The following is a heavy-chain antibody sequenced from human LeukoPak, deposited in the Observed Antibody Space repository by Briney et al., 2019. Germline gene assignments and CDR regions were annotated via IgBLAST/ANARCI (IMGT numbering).Heavy chain of an antibody. V-gene: IGHV3-7*01. J-gene: IGHJ4*02. Sequence: TGGSLRLSCAASGFTFSSYWMTWVRQAPGKGLEWVANIKQDGSEKYYVDSVKGRFTISRDNAKNSMYLQMNSLRDEDTAVYYCARGILTGVDYSDYWGQGTLVTVSS. CDR2: IKQDGSEK. D-gene: IGHD3-9*01. CDR1: GFTFSSYW. CDR3: ARGILTGVDYSDY.